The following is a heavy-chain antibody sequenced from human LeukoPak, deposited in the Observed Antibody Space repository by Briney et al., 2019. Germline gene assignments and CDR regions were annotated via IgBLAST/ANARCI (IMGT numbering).Heavy chain of an antibody. CDR1: GFTFSSYS. V-gene: IGHV3-21*01. CDR3: ARDQMTTVTTD. CDR2: ISSSSSYI. Sequence: PGGSLRLSCAASGFTFSSYSMNWVRQAPGKGLEWVSSISSSSSYIYYADSVKGRFTISRDNAKNSLYLQMNSLRAEDTAAYYCARDQMTTVTTDWGQGTLVTVSS. J-gene: IGHJ4*02. D-gene: IGHD4-17*01.